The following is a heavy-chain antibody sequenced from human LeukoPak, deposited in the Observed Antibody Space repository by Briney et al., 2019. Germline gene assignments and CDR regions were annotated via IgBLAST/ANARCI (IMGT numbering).Heavy chain of an antibody. CDR3: TRDGPFITGTNNWFDP. CDR2: IRSKAYGGTT. D-gene: IGHD1-20*01. J-gene: IGHJ5*02. Sequence: PGGSLRLSCTASGFTFGDYAMSWFRQAPGKGLEWVGFIRSKAYGGTTEYAASVKGRFTISRDDSKSIAYLQMNSLKTEDTAVYYCTRDGPFITGTNNWFDPRGQGTLVTVSS. V-gene: IGHV3-49*03. CDR1: GFTFGDYA.